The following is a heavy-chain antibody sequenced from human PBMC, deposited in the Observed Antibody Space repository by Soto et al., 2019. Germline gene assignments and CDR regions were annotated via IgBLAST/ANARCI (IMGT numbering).Heavy chain of an antibody. V-gene: IGHV1-3*01. Sequence: ASVKASCKASGCTFTSYAMHWVRPAPRQRLEWMGWINAGNGKKKYSQKFQGRVTITRYTSASTAYMELSRLRSEETAVYYCAGEGADIWGQ. D-gene: IGHD3-16*01. CDR2: INAGNGKK. CDR3: AGEGADI. CDR1: GCTFTSYA. J-gene: IGHJ6*02.